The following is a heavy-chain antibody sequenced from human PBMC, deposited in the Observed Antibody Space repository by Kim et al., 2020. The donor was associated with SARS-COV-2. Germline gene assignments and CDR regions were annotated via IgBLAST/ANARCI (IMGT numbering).Heavy chain of an antibody. V-gene: IGHV1-69*04. D-gene: IGHD5-12*01. CDR3: ARGIEMATELV. CDR2: IIPILGIA. Sequence: SVKVSCKASGGTFSSYAISWVRQAPGQGLEWMGRIIPILGIANYAQKFQGRVTITADKSTSTAYMELSSLRSEDTAVYYCARGIEMATELVWGQGTLVTVSS. CDR1: GGTFSSYA. J-gene: IGHJ4*02.